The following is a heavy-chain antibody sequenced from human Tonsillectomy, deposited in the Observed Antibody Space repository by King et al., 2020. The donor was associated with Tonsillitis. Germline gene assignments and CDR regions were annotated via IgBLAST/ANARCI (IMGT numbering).Heavy chain of an antibody. CDR3: ARSGWSSGTTDYYGMDV. D-gene: IGHD6-19*01. CDR2: INHSGST. Sequence: VQLQQWGAGLLKPSETLSLTCTLYGGSFSGYYWSWIRQPPGKGLEWIGEINHSGSTNYNPSLKSRVTVSVDTSKNQFSLKVSSVTAADTAVYYCARSGWSSGTTDYYGMDVGGQGPTVTVSS. CDR1: GGSFSGYY. V-gene: IGHV4-34*01. J-gene: IGHJ6*02.